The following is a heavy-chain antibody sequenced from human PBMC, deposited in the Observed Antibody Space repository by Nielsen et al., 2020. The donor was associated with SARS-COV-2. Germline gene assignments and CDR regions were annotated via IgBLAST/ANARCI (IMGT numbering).Heavy chain of an antibody. V-gene: IGHV1-18*01. Sequence: ASVKVSCKASGYTFTSYGISWVRQAPGQGLEWMGWISAYNGNTNYAQTLQGRVTMTTDTSTSTDYMELRSLRSDDTAVYYCAREYYDYVVGSYRRYDYWGQGTLVTVSS. CDR3: AREYYDYVVGSYRRYDY. D-gene: IGHD3-16*02. J-gene: IGHJ4*02. CDR2: ISAYNGNT. CDR1: GYTFTSYG.